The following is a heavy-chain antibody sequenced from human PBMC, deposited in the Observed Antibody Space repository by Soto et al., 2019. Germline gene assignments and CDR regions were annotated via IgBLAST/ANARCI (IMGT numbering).Heavy chain of an antibody. D-gene: IGHD6-19*01. CDR2: IYYSGST. Sequence: SETLSLTCTVSGGSISSSSYYWGWIRQPPGKGLEWIGSIYYSGSTYYNPSLKSQVTISVDTSKNQFSLRLSSVTAADTAVYYCASRTFLDSSGWLPGIFDYWGQGTLVTVSS. CDR3: ASRTFLDSSGWLPGIFDY. CDR1: GGSISSSSYY. V-gene: IGHV4-39*01. J-gene: IGHJ4*02.